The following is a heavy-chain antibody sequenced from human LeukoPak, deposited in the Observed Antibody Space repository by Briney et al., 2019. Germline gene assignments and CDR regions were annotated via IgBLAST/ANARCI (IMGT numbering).Heavy chain of an antibody. CDR1: GFTFSSYS. V-gene: IGHV3-21*01. Sequence: GGSLTLSCAASGFTFSSYSMNWVRQAPGKVLEEVSSIDFTSRYIYNADSVKGRFTTSRDNAKNSLDLQMNSLKVEDTAVYYCATPAAGPGAEYSLYWGQGTLVIVSS. J-gene: IGHJ1*01. D-gene: IGHD6-13*01. CDR2: IDFTSRYI. CDR3: ATPAAGPGAEYSLY.